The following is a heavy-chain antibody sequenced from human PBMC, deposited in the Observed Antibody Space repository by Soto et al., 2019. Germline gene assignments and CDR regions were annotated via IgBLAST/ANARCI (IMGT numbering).Heavy chain of an antibody. J-gene: IGHJ3*02. CDR2: INHSGST. CDR3: ARGGDSSGYYDAFDI. V-gene: IGHV4-34*01. Sequence: SETLSLTCAVYGGSFSGYYWSWIRQPPGKGLEWIGEINHSGSTNYNPSLKSRVTISVDTSKNQFSLKLSSVTAADTAVYYCARGGDSSGYYDAFDIWGQGTTVTVSS. D-gene: IGHD3-22*01. CDR1: GGSFSGYY.